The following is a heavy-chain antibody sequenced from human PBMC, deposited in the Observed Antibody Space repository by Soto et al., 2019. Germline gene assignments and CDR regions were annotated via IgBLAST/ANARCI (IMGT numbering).Heavy chain of an antibody. D-gene: IGHD3-10*01. Sequence: GSLRLSCAASGFTFSSYEMNWVRQAPGKGLEWVSYISSSGSTIYYADSVKGRFTISRDNAKNSLYLQMNSLRAEDTAVYYCARAILLWFGESYGMDVWGQGTTVTVS. CDR2: ISSSGSTI. CDR1: GFTFSSYE. J-gene: IGHJ6*02. V-gene: IGHV3-48*03. CDR3: ARAILLWFGESYGMDV.